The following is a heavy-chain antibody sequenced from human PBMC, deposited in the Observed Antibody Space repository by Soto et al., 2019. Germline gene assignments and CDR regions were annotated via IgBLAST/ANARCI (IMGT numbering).Heavy chain of an antibody. J-gene: IGHJ3*02. V-gene: IGHV4-30-4*01. Sequence: SETLSLTCTVSGGSISSGDYYWTWIRQPPGKGLEWIGFIFYTGSPYYNTSLKSRLDISVDTSKNQFSLNLTSITAADTAVYFCAGEPKGGPAAGAIEIWGQGTMVTVSS. CDR1: GGSISSGDYY. D-gene: IGHD6-25*01. CDR3: AGEPKGGPAAGAIEI. CDR2: IFYTGSP.